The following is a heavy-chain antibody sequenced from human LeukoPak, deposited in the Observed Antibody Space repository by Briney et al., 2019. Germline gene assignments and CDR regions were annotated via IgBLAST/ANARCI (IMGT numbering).Heavy chain of an antibody. CDR3: ARGVMLSGHHPNAFDI. J-gene: IGHJ3*02. V-gene: IGHV1-46*03. Sequence: ASVKVSCKASGYTFTSYYMHWVRRAPGQGREWMGIINPSGGSTSYAQKFQGRVTMTRDTSTSTVYMELSSLRSEDTAVYYCARGVMLSGHHPNAFDIWGQGTMVTVSS. D-gene: IGHD3-3*01. CDR2: INPSGGST. CDR1: GYTFTSYY.